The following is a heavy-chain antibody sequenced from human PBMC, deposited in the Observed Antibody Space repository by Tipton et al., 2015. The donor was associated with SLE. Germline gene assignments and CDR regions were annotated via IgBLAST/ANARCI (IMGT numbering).Heavy chain of an antibody. CDR3: ARVARDGYKSGFDY. CDR1: GGSISSYY. J-gene: IGHJ4*02. V-gene: IGHV4-59*01. Sequence: TLSLTCTVSGGSISSYYWSWIRQPPGKGLEWIGYIYYSGSTNYNPSLKSRVTISVDTSKNQFSLKLSSVTAADTAVYYCARVARDGYKSGFDYWGLGALVTVSS. D-gene: IGHD5-24*01. CDR2: IYYSGST.